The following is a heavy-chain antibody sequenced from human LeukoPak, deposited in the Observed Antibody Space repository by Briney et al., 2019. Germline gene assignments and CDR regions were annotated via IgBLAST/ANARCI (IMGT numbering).Heavy chain of an antibody. J-gene: IGHJ4*02. CDR1: GFTFRNYV. CDR2: TSSDLNVK. V-gene: IGHV3-30-3*01. D-gene: IGHD3-10*01. CDR3: AREGYYGSGSPPSLYFDY. Sequence: GGSLRLSCAASGFTFRNYVIHWVRQAPGKGLEWVAVTSSDLNVKLYADSVKGRFTISRDNSRSILYLQMNSLRPEDTAIYYCAREGYYGSGSPPSLYFDYWGQGTLVTVSS.